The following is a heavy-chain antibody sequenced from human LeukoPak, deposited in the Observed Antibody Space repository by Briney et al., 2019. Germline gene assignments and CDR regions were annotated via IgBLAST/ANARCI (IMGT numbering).Heavy chain of an antibody. Sequence: ASVKVSCKASGYTFTSYDINWVRQATGQGLEWMGWMNPNSGNTGYAQKFQGRVTITRNTSISTAYMELSSLRSEDTAVYYCARAGYFDYPYGMDVWGQGTTVTVSS. V-gene: IGHV1-8*03. CDR2: MNPNSGNT. J-gene: IGHJ6*02. CDR3: ARAGYFDYPYGMDV. CDR1: GYTFTSYD. D-gene: IGHD3-9*01.